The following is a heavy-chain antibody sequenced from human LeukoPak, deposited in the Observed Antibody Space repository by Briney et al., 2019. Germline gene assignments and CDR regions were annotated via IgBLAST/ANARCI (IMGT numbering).Heavy chain of an antibody. V-gene: IGHV3-21*04. Sequence: GGSLRLSCAASGFTFSSHSMSWVRQAPGKGLEWVSAISSSSSYIYYADSVKGRFTISRDNAKNSLYLQMNSLRAEDTALYYCAKDLRRLDAFDVWGQGTMVTVSS. CDR2: ISSSSSYI. CDR1: GFTFSSHS. CDR3: AKDLRRLDAFDV. D-gene: IGHD1-14*01. J-gene: IGHJ3*01.